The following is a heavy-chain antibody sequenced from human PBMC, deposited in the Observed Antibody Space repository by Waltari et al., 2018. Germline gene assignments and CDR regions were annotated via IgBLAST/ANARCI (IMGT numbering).Heavy chain of an antibody. CDR1: GYTLTELS. CDR3: ASGLYCSGGSCLMHDAFDI. J-gene: IGHJ3*02. V-gene: IGHV1-24*01. CDR2: FDPEDGET. Sequence: QVQLVQSGAEVKKPGASVKFSCKVSGYTLTELSMHWVRPAPGKGLEWMGGFDPEDGETIYAQKFQGRVTMTEDTSTDTAYMELSSLRSEDTAVYYCASGLYCSGGSCLMHDAFDIWGQGTMVTVSS. D-gene: IGHD2-15*01.